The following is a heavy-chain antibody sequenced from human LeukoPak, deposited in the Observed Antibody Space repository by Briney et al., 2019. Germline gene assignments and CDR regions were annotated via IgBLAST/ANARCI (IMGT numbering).Heavy chain of an antibody. CDR2: IRDEANSYTT. CDR1: GFTFSDHY. J-gene: IGHJ6*02. V-gene: IGHV3-72*01. D-gene: IGHD2-2*01. Sequence: GGSLRLSCVASGFTFSDHYMDWVRQAPGKGLEWVGRIRDEANSYTTEYAASVKGRYTGSRDDSTSSLYLQMNSLNTEDTAVYYCARGASSSSPSYYQAVDVWGQGTTVTVSS. CDR3: ARGASSSSPSYYQAVDV.